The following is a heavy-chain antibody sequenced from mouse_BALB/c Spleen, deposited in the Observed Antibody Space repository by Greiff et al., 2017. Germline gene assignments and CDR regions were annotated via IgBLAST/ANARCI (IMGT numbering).Heavy chain of an antibody. D-gene: IGHD1-1*02. J-gene: IGHJ2*01. V-gene: IGHV3-2*02. CDR3: ARRGYGDYFDY. Sequence: EVQLVESGPGLVKPSQSLSLTCTVTGYSITSDYAWNWIRQFPGNKLEWMGYISYSGSTSYNPSLKSRISITRDTSKNQFFLQLNSVTAEDTATYYCARRGYGDYFDYWGQGTTLTVSS. CDR2: ISYSGST. CDR1: GYSITSDYA.